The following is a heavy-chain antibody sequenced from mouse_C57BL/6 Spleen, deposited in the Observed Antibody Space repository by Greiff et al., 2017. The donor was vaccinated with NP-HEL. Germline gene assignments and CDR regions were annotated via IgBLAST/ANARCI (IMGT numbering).Heavy chain of an antibody. Sequence: QVQLQQPGAELVMPGASVKLSCKASGYTFTSYWMHWVKQRPGQGLEWIGEIDPSDSYTNYNQKFKGKSTLTVDKSFSTAYMQLSSLTSEDSAVYYCARMGLRRYFDVWGTGTTVTVSS. V-gene: IGHV1-69*01. CDR3: ARMGLRRYFDV. CDR2: IDPSDSYT. J-gene: IGHJ1*03. CDR1: GYTFTSYW. D-gene: IGHD2-4*01.